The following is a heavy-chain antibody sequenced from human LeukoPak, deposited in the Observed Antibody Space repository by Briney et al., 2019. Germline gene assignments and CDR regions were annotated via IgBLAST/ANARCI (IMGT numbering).Heavy chain of an antibody. V-gene: IGHV3-7*01. Sequence: GGSLRLSCVASGFAFSSYWMSWVRQAPGKGLEWVANIKQDGGEKYYVDSVKGRFTISRDNAKNSLFLQMNSLRVEDTAVYYCARLGGRNYTYWGQGTLVTVSS. D-gene: IGHD1-26*01. CDR2: IKQDGGEK. J-gene: IGHJ4*02. CDR1: GFAFSSYW. CDR3: ARLGGRNYTY.